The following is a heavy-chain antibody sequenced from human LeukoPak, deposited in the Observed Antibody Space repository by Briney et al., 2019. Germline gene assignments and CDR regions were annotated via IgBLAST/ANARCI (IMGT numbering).Heavy chain of an antibody. J-gene: IGHJ5*02. Sequence: PSETLSLTCAVYGGSFSGYYWSWIRQPPGKGLEWIGEINHSGSTNYNPSLKSRVTISVDTSKNQFSLKLSSVTAADTAVYYCARGTYSSSWYFSNWFDPWGQGTLVTVSS. D-gene: IGHD6-13*01. V-gene: IGHV4-34*01. CDR2: INHSGST. CDR3: ARGTYSSSWYFSNWFDP. CDR1: GGSFSGYY.